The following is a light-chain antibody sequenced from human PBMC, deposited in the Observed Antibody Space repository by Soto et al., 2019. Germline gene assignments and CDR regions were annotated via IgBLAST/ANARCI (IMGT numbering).Light chain of an antibody. J-gene: IGKJ1*01. CDR2: RSS. Sequence: IVMTQSPATLSVSPGERITLSCRASQSISINLDWYQQKHGQAPRLLINRSSTRATGIPARFSGSGSGTDFTLTISSLQSEDFAVYYCQQYNIWPWTFGQGTKVEIK. CDR1: QSISIN. CDR3: QQYNIWPWT. V-gene: IGKV3D-15*01.